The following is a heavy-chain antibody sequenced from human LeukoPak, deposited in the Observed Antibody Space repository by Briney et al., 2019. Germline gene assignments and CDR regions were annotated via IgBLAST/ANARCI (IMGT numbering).Heavy chain of an antibody. Sequence: GGSLRLSCAASGFTFSNFGMAWVRQAPGKGLEWVSAIDASGRNTHYAGSVRGRFSISRDNSKNTLILQMNSLRVEDTAVYYCAKALYDSTGDGYWGQGTLVTISS. V-gene: IGHV3-23*01. CDR2: IDASGRNT. CDR3: AKALYDSTGDGY. D-gene: IGHD7-27*01. CDR1: GFTFSNFG. J-gene: IGHJ4*02.